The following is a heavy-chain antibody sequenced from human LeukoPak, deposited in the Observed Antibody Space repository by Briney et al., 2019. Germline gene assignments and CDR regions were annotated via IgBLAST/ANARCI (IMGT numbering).Heavy chain of an antibody. CDR1: GFTFSSYS. Sequence: GGSLRLSCAASGFTFSSYSMNWVRQAPGKGLEWVANIKQDGSEKYYVDSVKGRFTISRDNAKNSLYLQMNSLRAEDTAVYYCARDFYSSSVGVDYWGQGTLVTVSS. J-gene: IGHJ4*02. V-gene: IGHV3-7*01. D-gene: IGHD6-19*01. CDR3: ARDFYSSSVGVDY. CDR2: IKQDGSEK.